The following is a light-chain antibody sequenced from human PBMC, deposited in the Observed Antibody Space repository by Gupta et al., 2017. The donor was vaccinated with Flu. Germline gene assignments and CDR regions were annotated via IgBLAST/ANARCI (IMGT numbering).Light chain of an antibody. J-gene: IGLJ1*01. Sequence: QSALTQPASVSGSPGQSITISCTGTSRYGGGYNYVSWYQQHPGKAPKLMMYEVSNRHSGVSNRFSGSKSGNTASLTISGLQAEDEADYYCSSYISRHSYVFGSGTKVTVL. CDR1: SRYGGGYNY. CDR2: EVS. CDR3: SSYISRHSYV. V-gene: IGLV2-14*01.